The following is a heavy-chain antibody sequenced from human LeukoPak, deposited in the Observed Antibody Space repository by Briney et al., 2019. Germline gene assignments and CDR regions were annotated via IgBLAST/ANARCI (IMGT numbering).Heavy chain of an antibody. CDR3: VRGRYYDSSGYYKSLYYYYYYMDV. J-gene: IGHJ6*03. CDR2: IIPIFGTA. Sequence: GSSVKVSCKASGGTFSSYAISWVRQAPGQGLEWMGRIIPIFGTANYAQKFQGRVTITTDESTSTAYMELSSLRSEDTAVYYCVRGRYYDSSGYYKSLYYYYYYMDVWGKGTTVTVSS. V-gene: IGHV1-69*05. CDR1: GGTFSSYA. D-gene: IGHD3-22*01.